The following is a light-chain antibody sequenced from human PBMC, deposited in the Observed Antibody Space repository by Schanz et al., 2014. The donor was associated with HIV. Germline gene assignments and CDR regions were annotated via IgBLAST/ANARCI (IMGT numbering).Light chain of an antibody. CDR3: GTWDTSLSAWV. J-gene: IGLJ3*02. V-gene: IGLV2-8*01. Sequence: QSALTQPPSASGSPGQSVTISCTGTSSDVGDYNYVSWYQQHPGKAPKLMIYEVSKRPSGIPDRFSGSKSGTSATLGITELQTGDEADYFCGTWDTSLSAWVFGGGTKLTVL. CDR2: EVS. CDR1: SSDVGDYNY.